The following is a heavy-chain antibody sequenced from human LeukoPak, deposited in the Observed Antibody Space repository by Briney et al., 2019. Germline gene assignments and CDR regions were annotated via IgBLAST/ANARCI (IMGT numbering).Heavy chain of an antibody. CDR2: LDHSGST. V-gene: IGHV4-34*01. CDR1: GGSFSGYY. CDR3: ERKKARRGNYYGSGSYYWFDP. J-gene: IGHJ5*02. Sequence: PSETLSLTCAVYGGSFSGYYWGWIRQPPGKGLEWIGELDHSGSTKYNTSLKSRVTISVDTSKIQFSLKLSSVTAADTAVYYCERKKARRGNYYGSGSYYWFDPWGQGTLVTVSS. D-gene: IGHD3-10*01.